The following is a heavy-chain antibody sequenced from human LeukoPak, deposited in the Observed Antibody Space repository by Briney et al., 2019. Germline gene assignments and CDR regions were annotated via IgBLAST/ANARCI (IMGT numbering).Heavy chain of an antibody. V-gene: IGHV3-21*01. CDR1: GFTFSSYS. CDR2: ISSSSSYI. CDR3: ARDLGDYGDSGWFDP. D-gene: IGHD4-17*01. Sequence: PGGSLRLSCAASGFTFSSYSMNWVRQAPGKGLEWVSSISSSSSYIYYADSVKGRFTISRDNAKNSLYLQMNSLRAEDTAVYYCARDLGDYGDSGWFDPGGQGTLVTVSS. J-gene: IGHJ5*02.